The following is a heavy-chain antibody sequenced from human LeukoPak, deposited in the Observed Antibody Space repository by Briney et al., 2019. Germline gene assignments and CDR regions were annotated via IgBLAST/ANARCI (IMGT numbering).Heavy chain of an antibody. J-gene: IGHJ4*02. V-gene: IGHV1-2*02. Sequence: ASVKVSCKASGYTFTDYYLHWVRQAPGQGLEWMGWINPNSGGTIYAQRFQGRVTMTRDTSISTAYMELSGLRSDDTAVYYCARPFSTSGIAVAGSFDYWGQGTLVTVSS. CDR1: GYTFTDYY. CDR2: INPNSGGT. CDR3: ARPFSTSGIAVAGSFDY. D-gene: IGHD6-19*01.